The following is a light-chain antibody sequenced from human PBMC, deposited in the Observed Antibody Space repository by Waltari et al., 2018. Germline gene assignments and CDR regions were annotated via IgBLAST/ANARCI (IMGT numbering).Light chain of an antibody. Sequence: QSALTQTASASGSPGQSITISCTGVSSVVGNYDVVSWYQKHPDKPPKLLVYEVSKRPSGVSDRFSGSKSGNTASLTISGLQAEDEADYYCCSFAESDTWVFGGGTKVTVL. J-gene: IGLJ3*02. CDR1: SSVVGNYDV. CDR2: EVS. V-gene: IGLV2-23*02. CDR3: CSFAESDTWV.